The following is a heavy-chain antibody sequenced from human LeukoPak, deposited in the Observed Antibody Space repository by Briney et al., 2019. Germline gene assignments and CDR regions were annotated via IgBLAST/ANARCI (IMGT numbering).Heavy chain of an antibody. J-gene: IGHJ4*02. CDR3: ARDGGGRYDFWSGYSPYFDY. CDR1: GGTFSSYA. D-gene: IGHD3-3*01. Sequence: SVKVSCKASGGTFSSYAISWVRQAPGQGLEWMGGIIPIFGTANYAQKFQGRVTITTDESTSTAYMELSSLRSEDTAVYYCARDGGGRYDFWSGYSPYFDYWGQGTLVTVSS. CDR2: IIPIFGTA. V-gene: IGHV1-69*05.